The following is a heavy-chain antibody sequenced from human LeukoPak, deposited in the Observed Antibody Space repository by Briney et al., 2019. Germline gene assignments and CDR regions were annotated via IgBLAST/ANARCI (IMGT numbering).Heavy chain of an antibody. D-gene: IGHD3-10*01. Sequence: GGSLRLSCAASGFTFSSYSVNWVRQAPGKGLEWVSSISSSSSYIYYADSVKGRFTISRDNAKNSLYLQMNSLRAEDTAVYYCASRDVMGSSGMDVWGKGTTVTVSS. CDR3: ASRDVMGSSGMDV. CDR1: GFTFSSYS. J-gene: IGHJ6*04. CDR2: ISSSSSYI. V-gene: IGHV3-21*01.